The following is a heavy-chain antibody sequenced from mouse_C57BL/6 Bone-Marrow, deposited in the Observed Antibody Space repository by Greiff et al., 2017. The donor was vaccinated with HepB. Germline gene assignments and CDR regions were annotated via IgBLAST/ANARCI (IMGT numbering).Heavy chain of an antibody. CDR1: GFSLTSYG. J-gene: IGHJ4*01. CDR3: ASKHYGSRNYAMDY. CDR2: IWGVGST. V-gene: IGHV2-6*01. D-gene: IGHD1-1*01. Sequence: VQLVESGPGLVAPSQSLSITCTVSGFSLTSYGVDWVRQSPGKGLEWLGVIWGVGSTNYNSALKSRLSISKDNSKSQVFLKMNSLQTDDTAMYYCASKHYGSRNYAMDYWGQGTSVTVSS.